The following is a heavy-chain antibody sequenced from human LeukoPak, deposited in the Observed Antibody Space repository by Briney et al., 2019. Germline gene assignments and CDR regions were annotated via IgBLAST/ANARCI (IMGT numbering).Heavy chain of an antibody. CDR3: ARAPTLYCSSTSCYAEDY. J-gene: IGHJ4*02. D-gene: IGHD2-2*01. CDR1: GGSISSYY. CDR2: IYTSGST. V-gene: IGHV4-4*07. Sequence: SETLSLTCTVSGGSISSYYWSWIRQPAGKGLEWIGRIYTSGSTNYNPSLKSRVTISVDKSKNQFSLKLSSVTAADTAVYYCARAPTLYCSSTSCYAEDYWGQGTLVTVSS.